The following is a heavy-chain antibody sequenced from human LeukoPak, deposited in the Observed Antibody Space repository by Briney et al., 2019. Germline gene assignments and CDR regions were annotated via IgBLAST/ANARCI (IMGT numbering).Heavy chain of an antibody. CDR3: AKGGGYQYDFHGDY. V-gene: IGHV3-30*02. D-gene: IGHD3-3*01. Sequence: GGSLRLSCAASGFTFSSYGMHWVRQAPGKGLEWVAFIRYDGSNKYYADSVKGRFTISRDNSKNTLYLQMNSLRAEDTAVYYCAKGGGYQYDFHGDYWGQGTLGTVSS. CDR2: IRYDGSNK. CDR1: GFTFSSYG. J-gene: IGHJ4*02.